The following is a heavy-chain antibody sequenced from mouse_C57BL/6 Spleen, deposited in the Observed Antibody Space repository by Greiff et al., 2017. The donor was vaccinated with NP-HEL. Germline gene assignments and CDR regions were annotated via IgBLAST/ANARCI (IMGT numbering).Heavy chain of an antibody. CDR1: GYTFTSYW. V-gene: IGHV1-64*01. D-gene: IGHD2-5*01. J-gene: IGHJ2*01. CDR2: IHPNSGST. CDR3: ARDYYSNLWYFDY. Sequence: QVQLKQPGAELVKPGASVKLSCKASGYTFTSYWMHWVPQRPGQGLEWLGMIHPNSGSTNYNAKFKSKATLTVDKSSSTAYMQLSSLTSEDSAVYYCARDYYSNLWYFDYWGQGTTLTVSS.